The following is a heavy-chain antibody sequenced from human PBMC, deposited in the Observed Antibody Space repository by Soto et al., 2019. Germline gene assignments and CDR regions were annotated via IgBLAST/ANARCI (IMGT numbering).Heavy chain of an antibody. Sequence: GSLRLSCAASGFTFSSYAMSWVRQAPGKGLEWVSAISGSGGSTYYADSVKGRFTISRDNSKNTLYLQMNSLRAEDTAVYYCAKVRHSGYDDHSSYYYGMDVWGQGTTVTVSS. V-gene: IGHV3-23*01. CDR2: ISGSGGST. CDR1: GFTFSSYA. D-gene: IGHD5-12*01. J-gene: IGHJ6*02. CDR3: AKVRHSGYDDHSSYYYGMDV.